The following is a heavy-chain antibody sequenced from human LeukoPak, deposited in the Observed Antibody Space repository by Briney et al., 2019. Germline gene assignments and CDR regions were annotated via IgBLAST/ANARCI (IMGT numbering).Heavy chain of an antibody. CDR3: ARVLGAHRYGSIDH. CDR1: GYXFTGYY. V-gene: IGHV1-2*02. D-gene: IGHD5-18*01. CDR2: INANSGGT. Sequence: ASVKVSCKASGYXFTGYYIHWVRQAPGQGLEWMGCINANSGGTNYAQKFQGRVTMTRDTSTSTVYMELSSLRSEDTAIYYCARVLGAHRYGSIDHWGQGTLVTVSS. J-gene: IGHJ4*02.